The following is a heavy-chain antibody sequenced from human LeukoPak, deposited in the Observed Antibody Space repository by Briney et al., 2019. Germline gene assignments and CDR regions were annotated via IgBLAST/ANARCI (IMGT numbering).Heavy chain of an antibody. CDR3: ARATYLSVVTSSVDKYLDY. V-gene: IGHV4-59*08. Sequence: PSETLSLTCTVSGGSISSYYWSWIRQPPGKGLEWIGYIYYSGSTNYNPSLKSRVTISVDTSKNQFSLKLSSVTAADTAVYYCARATYLSVVTSSVDKYLDYWGQGTLVTVSS. CDR2: IYYSGST. D-gene: IGHD4-11*01. J-gene: IGHJ4*02. CDR1: GGSISSYY.